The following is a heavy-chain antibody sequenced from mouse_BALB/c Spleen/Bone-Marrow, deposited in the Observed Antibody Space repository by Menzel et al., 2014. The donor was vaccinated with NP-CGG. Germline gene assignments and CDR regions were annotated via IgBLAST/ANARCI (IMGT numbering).Heavy chain of an antibody. J-gene: IGHJ1*01. CDR1: GYTFTSYW. V-gene: IGHV1-69*02. D-gene: IGHD2-3*01. Sequence: VQLQQSGAELVKPGAPVKLSCKASGYTFTSYWMNWVKQRPGRGLEWIGRIDPSDSETHYNQKFKDKATLTVDKSSSTAYIQLSSLTSEDSAVYYCARSHGYYLYWYFDVWGAGTTVTVSS. CDR3: ARSHGYYLYWYFDV. CDR2: IDPSDSET.